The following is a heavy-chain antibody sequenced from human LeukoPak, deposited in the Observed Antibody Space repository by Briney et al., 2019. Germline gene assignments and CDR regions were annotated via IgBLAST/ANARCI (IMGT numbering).Heavy chain of an antibody. J-gene: IGHJ4*02. V-gene: IGHV1-8*01. CDR3: ARAPLLWFGELDDY. CDR1: GYTFTSYD. CDR2: MNPNSGNT. Sequence: VASVKVSCKASGYTFTSYDINWVRQATGQGLEWMGWMNPNSGNTGYAQKFQGRVTMTRNTSISTAYMELSSLRSEDTAVYYCARAPLLWFGELDDYWGQGTLVTVSS. D-gene: IGHD3-10*01.